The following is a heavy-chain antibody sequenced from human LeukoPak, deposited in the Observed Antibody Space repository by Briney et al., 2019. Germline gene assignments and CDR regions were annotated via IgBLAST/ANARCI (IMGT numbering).Heavy chain of an antibody. D-gene: IGHD4-23*01. V-gene: IGHV4-39*07. Sequence: SETLSLTCTVSGGSISSSSYYWGWIRQPPGKGLEWIGSIYYSGSTYYNPSLKSRVTISVDTSKNQFSLKLSSVTAANTAVYYCARLTTVEKEPRDYYYMDVWGKGTTVTVSS. CDR3: ARLTTVEKEPRDYYYMDV. J-gene: IGHJ6*03. CDR2: IYYSGST. CDR1: GGSISSSSYY.